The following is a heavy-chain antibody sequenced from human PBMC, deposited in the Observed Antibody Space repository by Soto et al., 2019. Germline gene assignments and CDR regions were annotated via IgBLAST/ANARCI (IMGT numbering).Heavy chain of an antibody. V-gene: IGHV3-30*03. CDR1: GFTFNYFG. CDR2: ISNLGGHK. CDR3: VRGPYHGAFDY. J-gene: IGHJ4*02. Sequence: QVQLVDSGGGVVQPGGSLRLSCAASGFTFNYFGIHWVRQAPGKGLEWVAFISNLGGHKHYADSVKGRFTISRDNSKNTLVLQMNSLRTEDTAVYYCVRGPYHGAFDYWGQGTLVTLSS. D-gene: IGHD3-10*01.